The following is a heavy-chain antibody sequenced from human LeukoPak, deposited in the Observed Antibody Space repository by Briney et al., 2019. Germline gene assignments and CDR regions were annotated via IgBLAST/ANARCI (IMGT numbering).Heavy chain of an antibody. D-gene: IGHD3-22*01. J-gene: IGHJ6*02. CDR2: ISGSGGST. Sequence: PGGSLRLSCAASGFTFSSYAMSWVRQAPGKGLEWVSAISGSGGSTYYADSVKGRFTISRDNSKNTLYLQMNSLRAEDTALYYCAKEVGVESSDSERGFGMDVWGQGTTVTVSS. CDR3: AKEVGVESSDSERGFGMDV. CDR1: GFTFSSYA. V-gene: IGHV3-23*01.